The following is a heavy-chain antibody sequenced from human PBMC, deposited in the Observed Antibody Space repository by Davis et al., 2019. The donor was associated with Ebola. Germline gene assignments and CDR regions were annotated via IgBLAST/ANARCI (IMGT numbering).Heavy chain of an antibody. Sequence: SETLSLTCAVYGGSFSAYYWSWIRQPPGKGLEWIGSISYTGTTYYNPSLESRVTMSVDTSKNHFSLRLSSVTAADTAVYYCVRQGDLGWGQGTLVTVSS. D-gene: IGHD7-27*01. V-gene: IGHV4-34*01. CDR1: GGSFSAYY. J-gene: IGHJ4*02. CDR3: VRQGDLG. CDR2: ISYTGTT.